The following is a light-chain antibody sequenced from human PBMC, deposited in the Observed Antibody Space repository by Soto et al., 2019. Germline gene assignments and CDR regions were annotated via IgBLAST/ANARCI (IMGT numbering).Light chain of an antibody. CDR1: QSLSSSY. CDR3: QQRSNWPIT. CDR2: DAS. J-gene: IGKJ5*01. Sequence: EIVLTQSPATLSLSPGERATLSCGASQSLSSSYLAWYQHKPGLAPRLILYDASSRATGIPDRFSGSGSGTDFTLTISSLEPEDFALYYCQQRSNWPITFGQGTRLEIK. V-gene: IGKV3D-20*02.